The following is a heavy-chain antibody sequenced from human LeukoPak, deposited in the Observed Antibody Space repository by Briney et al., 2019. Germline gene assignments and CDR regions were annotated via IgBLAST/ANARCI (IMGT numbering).Heavy chain of an antibody. CDR1: GYTFTTYG. J-gene: IGHJ4*02. Sequence: GASVKVSCKASGYTFTTYGISWVRQAPGQGLEWMGWISAYNGNTNYAQKLQGRVTMTTDTSTSTAYMELRSLRSDDTAVYYCATGPLLYYDSSGYYVYWGQGTLVTVSS. CDR2: ISAYNGNT. CDR3: ATGPLLYYDSSGYYVY. V-gene: IGHV1-18*01. D-gene: IGHD3-22*01.